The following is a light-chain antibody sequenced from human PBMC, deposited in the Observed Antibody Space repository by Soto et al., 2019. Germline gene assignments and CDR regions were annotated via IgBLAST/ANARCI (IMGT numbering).Light chain of an antibody. J-gene: IGLJ1*01. CDR2: DVT. Sequence: QSVLTQSPSASGSPGQSVTISCTGTSSDIGGYNSVSWYQQHPGKAPKVMIYDVTKRPSGVPDRFSGSKSGNTASLTVSAPPGEDEGDYFRSLFTGGNNLVFGTGT. CDR1: SSDIGGYNS. CDR3: SLFTGGNNLV. V-gene: IGLV2-8*01.